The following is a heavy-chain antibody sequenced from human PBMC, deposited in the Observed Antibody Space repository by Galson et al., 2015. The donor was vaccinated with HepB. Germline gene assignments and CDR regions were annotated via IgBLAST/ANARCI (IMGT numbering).Heavy chain of an antibody. V-gene: IGHV2-70*01. D-gene: IGHD6-13*01. CDR1: GFSLSYSRMC. J-gene: IGHJ6*02. Sequence: PALVKPTQTLTLTCTFSGFSLSYSRMCVSWIRQPPGKALEWLALIDWDEKTYYSTSLKTRLTTSKGTSKNQVVLTMTNMDPMDTATYYCARVQQQLVPGGYYYGMDVWGQGTTVTVSS. CDR2: IDWDEKT. CDR3: ARVQQQLVPGGYYYGMDV.